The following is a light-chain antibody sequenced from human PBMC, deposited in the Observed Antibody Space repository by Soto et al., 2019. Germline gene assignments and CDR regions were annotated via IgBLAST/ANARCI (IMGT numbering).Light chain of an antibody. CDR1: QSVSGW. Sequence: DIQMTQYPSTLSASVGDTVTVTCRASQSVSGWLAWFQQKPGKAPKLLVYGASSLQSGVPSRFSGSGSGTEFTLTISSLQPEEFATYSFLQHNTSPWTFGQGTKVDIK. J-gene: IGKJ1*01. CDR2: GAS. V-gene: IGKV1-5*01. CDR3: LQHNTSPWT.